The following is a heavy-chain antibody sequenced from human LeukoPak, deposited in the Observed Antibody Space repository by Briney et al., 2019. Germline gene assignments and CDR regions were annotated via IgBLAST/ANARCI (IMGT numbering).Heavy chain of an antibody. CDR1: GYTFTSYD. V-gene: IGHV1-8*01. CDR2: MSPKSGNT. J-gene: IGHJ4*02. CDR3: VRAPPNWGFNY. Sequence: ASVKVSCKASGYTFTSYDINWVRQATEQGLEWLGWMSPKSGNTGYAQKFQGRVTMARNTSINTAYMELSSLRSEDTAVYYCVRAPPNWGFNYWGQGTLVTVSS. D-gene: IGHD7-27*01.